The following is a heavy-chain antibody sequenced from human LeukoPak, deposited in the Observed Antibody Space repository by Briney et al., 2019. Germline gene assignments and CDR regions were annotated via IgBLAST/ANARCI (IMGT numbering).Heavy chain of an antibody. J-gene: IGHJ4*02. CDR2: IIPIFGTA. CDR1: GGTFSSYA. Sequence: APVKVSCKASGGTFSSYAISWVRQAPGQGLEWMGGIIPIFGTANYAQKFQGRVTITADESTSTAYMELSSLRSEDTAVYYCAREGGGYNNQYYFDYWGQGTLVTVSS. V-gene: IGHV1-69*01. D-gene: IGHD5-24*01. CDR3: AREGGGYNNQYYFDY.